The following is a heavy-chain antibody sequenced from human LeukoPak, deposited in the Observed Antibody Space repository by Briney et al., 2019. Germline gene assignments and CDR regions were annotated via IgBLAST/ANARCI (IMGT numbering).Heavy chain of an antibody. V-gene: IGHV3-30*03. CDR3: ARDRSSSWAVDY. Sequence: GGSLRLSCAASGFTFSSNGMHWVRQAPGKGLEWVAVISHDGSDKYYGDSVKGRFSISRDSSKNTLYLQMNSLRAEDTALYYCARDRSSSWAVDYWGQGTLLTVSS. D-gene: IGHD6-13*01. J-gene: IGHJ4*02. CDR2: ISHDGSDK. CDR1: GFTFSSNG.